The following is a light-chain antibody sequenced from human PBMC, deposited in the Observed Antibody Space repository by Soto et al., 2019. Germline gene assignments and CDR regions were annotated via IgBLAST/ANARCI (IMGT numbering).Light chain of an antibody. V-gene: IGKV3-20*01. CDR2: GTS. CDR3: QQYGSSLFT. Sequence: VLTQSPGTLSLSPGERATLSCRASQSVRSSFLAWYQQKPGQAPRLLIYGTSSRAAGIPDRFSGSRSGTDFTLTISRLEPEDFAVYYCQQYGSSLFTFGQGTRLEIK. J-gene: IGKJ5*01. CDR1: QSVRSSF.